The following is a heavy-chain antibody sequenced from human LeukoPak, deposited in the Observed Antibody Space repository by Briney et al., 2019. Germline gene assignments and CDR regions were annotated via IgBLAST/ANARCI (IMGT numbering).Heavy chain of an antibody. J-gene: IGHJ4*02. CDR1: GGSFSGYY. Sequence: SETLSLTCAVYGGSFSGYYWSWIRQPPGKGLEWIGEINHSGSTNYNPSLKSRVTISVDTSKNQFSLKLSSVTAADTAVYYCARDTRSWGLDYWGQGTLVTVSS. V-gene: IGHV4-34*01. CDR3: ARDTRSWGLDY. D-gene: IGHD7-27*01. CDR2: INHSGST.